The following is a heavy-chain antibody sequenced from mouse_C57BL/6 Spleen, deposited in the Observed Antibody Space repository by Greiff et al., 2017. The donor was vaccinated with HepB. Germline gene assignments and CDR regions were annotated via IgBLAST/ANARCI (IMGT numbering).Heavy chain of an antibody. CDR3: ARYDGIPFAY. D-gene: IGHD2-3*01. V-gene: IGHV1-18*01. CDR2: INPNNGGT. Sequence: VQLKESGPELVKPGASVKIPCKASGYTFTDYNMDWVKQSHGKSLEWIGDINPNNGGTIYNQKFKGKATLTVDKSSSTAYMELRSLTSEDTAVYYCARYDGIPFAYWGQGTLVTVSA. J-gene: IGHJ3*01. CDR1: GYTFTDYN.